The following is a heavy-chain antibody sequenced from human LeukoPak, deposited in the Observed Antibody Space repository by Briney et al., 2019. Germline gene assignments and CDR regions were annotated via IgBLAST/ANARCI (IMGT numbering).Heavy chain of an antibody. CDR2: ISGSGGST. CDR1: GFTFSSYA. J-gene: IGHJ6*02. D-gene: IGHD2-2*01. CDR3: AYMRGEYHYYYYGMDV. V-gene: IGHV3-23*01. Sequence: GGSLRLSCAASGFTFSSYAMSWVRQAPGKGLEWVSAISGSGGSTYYADSVKGRFTISRDNSKNTLYLQMNSLSAEDTAVYYCAYMRGEYHYYYYGMDVWGQGTTVTVSS.